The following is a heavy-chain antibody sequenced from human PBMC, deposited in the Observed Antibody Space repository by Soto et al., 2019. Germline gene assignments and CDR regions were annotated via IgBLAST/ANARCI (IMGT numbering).Heavy chain of an antibody. CDR2: ISYDGSNK. J-gene: IGHJ4*02. CDR1: GFTFSSYG. D-gene: IGHD4-17*01. V-gene: IGHV3-30*18. Sequence: PGGSLRLSCAASGFTFSSYGMHWVRQAPGKGLEWVAVISYDGSNKYYADSVKGRFTISRDNSKNTLYLQMNSLRAEDTAVYYCAKGADYGGNSGWVYFDYWGQGTLVTVSS. CDR3: AKGADYGGNSGWVYFDY.